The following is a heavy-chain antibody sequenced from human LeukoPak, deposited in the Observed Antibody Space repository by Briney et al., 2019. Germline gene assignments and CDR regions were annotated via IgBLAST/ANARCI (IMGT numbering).Heavy chain of an antibody. Sequence: ASVKVSCKASGYTFTEYAMHWVRLAPGHGLEWMGWINADSGNTESSQRFQGRLSITWDTSATIAYMELSSLTSEDTAVYYCARGGPNRSGWTLDYWGPGTLVTVSS. CDR2: INADSGNT. CDR1: GYTFTEYA. J-gene: IGHJ4*02. CDR3: ARGGPNRSGWTLDY. V-gene: IGHV1-3*01. D-gene: IGHD6-19*01.